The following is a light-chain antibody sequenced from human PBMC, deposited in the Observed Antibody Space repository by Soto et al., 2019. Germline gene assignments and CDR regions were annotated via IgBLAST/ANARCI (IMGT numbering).Light chain of an antibody. Sequence: DIVMTQSPDSLTVSLGERATINCKSSQSVLYSSNNRNYLAWYQQKPGQPPKLLISWASTREFGVPDRFSGSGSGTDFTLTISSLQAEDVAVYYRQHSYSSPFTFGPGTKVDIK. CDR2: WAS. J-gene: IGKJ3*01. CDR3: QHSYSSPFT. CDR1: QSVLYSSNNRNY. V-gene: IGKV4-1*01.